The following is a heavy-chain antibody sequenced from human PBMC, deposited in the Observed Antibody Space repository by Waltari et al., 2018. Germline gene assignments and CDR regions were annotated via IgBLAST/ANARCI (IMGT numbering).Heavy chain of an antibody. CDR2: IYLSGST. V-gene: IGHV4-38-2*01. D-gene: IGHD6-13*01. Sequence: QVQLQESGPGLVKPSETLSLTCAVSGYSISSGYYWGWIRQPPGKGREWIGSIYLSGSTSYNPSLKSRVTISLDTSKNQFSLKLSSVTAADTAVYYCARGGQTSSSSWYYLGCGMDVWGQGTTVTVSS. CDR3: ARGGQTSSSSWYYLGCGMDV. J-gene: IGHJ6*02. CDR1: GYSISSGYY.